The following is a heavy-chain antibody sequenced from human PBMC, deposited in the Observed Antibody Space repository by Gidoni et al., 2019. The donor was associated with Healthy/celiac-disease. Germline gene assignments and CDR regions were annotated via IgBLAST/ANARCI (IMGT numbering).Heavy chain of an antibody. Sequence: EVQLVESGGGLVKPGGSLRLSCAASGFTFSSYSMNWVRQAPGKGLEWVSSISSSSSYIYYADSVKGRFTISRDNAKNSLYLQMNSLRAEDTAVYYCARLGIAAAGTSIFLDYWGQGTLVTVSS. CDR2: ISSSSSYI. J-gene: IGHJ4*02. CDR1: GFTFSSYS. CDR3: ARLGIAAAGTSIFLDY. V-gene: IGHV3-21*01. D-gene: IGHD6-13*01.